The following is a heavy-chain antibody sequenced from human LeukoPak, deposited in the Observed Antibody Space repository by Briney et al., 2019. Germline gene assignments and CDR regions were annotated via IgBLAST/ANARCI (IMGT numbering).Heavy chain of an antibody. Sequence: SETLSLACTVSGGSISSYYWSWIRQPAGKGLEWIGRFYISGSTNYNPSLKSRVTMSVDTSKNQFSLRLNSVTAADTAVYYCARDFLLQSEGLFDYWGQGTLVTVSS. CDR3: ARDFLLQSEGLFDY. V-gene: IGHV4-4*07. J-gene: IGHJ4*02. D-gene: IGHD4-11*01. CDR2: FYISGST. CDR1: GGSISSYY.